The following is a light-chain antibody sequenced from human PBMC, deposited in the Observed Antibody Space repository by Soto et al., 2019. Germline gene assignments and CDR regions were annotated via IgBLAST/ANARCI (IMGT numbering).Light chain of an antibody. CDR2: GAS. Sequence: EIVLTQSPGTLSLSPGERATLSCRASQSVSSSYLAWYQKKPGQAPRLLIYGASSRATGIPHRFRGSVSATDFTLTIIRLVPEDFVVYYCQQYGDSLPLTFGGGTKVEIK. CDR3: QQYGDSLPLT. J-gene: IGKJ4*01. CDR1: QSVSSSY. V-gene: IGKV3-20*01.